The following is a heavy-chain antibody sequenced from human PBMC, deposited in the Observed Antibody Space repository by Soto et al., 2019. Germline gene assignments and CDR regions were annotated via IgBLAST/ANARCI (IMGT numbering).Heavy chain of an antibody. V-gene: IGHV5-51*01. CDR3: AINDILTGSFPGY. CDR1: GYSFTSYW. J-gene: IGHJ4*02. CDR2: IYPGDSDT. D-gene: IGHD3-9*01. Sequence: GESLKVSWKGSGYSFTSYWIGWVRQMPGKGLEWMGIIYPGDSDTRYSPSFQGQVTISADKSISTAYLQWSSLKASDTAMYYCAINDILTGSFPGYWGQGTLVTVSS.